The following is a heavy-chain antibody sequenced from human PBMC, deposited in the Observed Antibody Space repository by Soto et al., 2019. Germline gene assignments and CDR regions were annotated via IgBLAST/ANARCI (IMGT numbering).Heavy chain of an antibody. CDR1: GFTFSSYA. CDR3: VRERPGRFSEWLLLDY. J-gene: IGHJ4*02. D-gene: IGHD3-3*01. Sequence: GGSLRLSCAASGFTFSSYAMHWVRQAPGKGLEWVAVISYDGSNKYYADSVKGRFTISRDNSKNTLYLQMNSLRAEDTAVYYCVRERPGRFSEWLLLDYWGQGTLVTVSS. V-gene: IGHV3-30-3*01. CDR2: ISYDGSNK.